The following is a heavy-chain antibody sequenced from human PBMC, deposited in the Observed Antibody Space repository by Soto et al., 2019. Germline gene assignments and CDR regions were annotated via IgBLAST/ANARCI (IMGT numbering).Heavy chain of an antibody. D-gene: IGHD2-15*01. CDR1: GHTFTNYW. Sequence: PGPSLKISCQASGHTFTNYWIAWVRQMPGKGLEWMGIIYPDDSDTRYSPSFQGQVTISADKSIGTAYLQWSSLKASDTAMYYCARGAGSSFYQQYGMDVWGQGTTVTVSS. CDR3: ARGAGSSFYQQYGMDV. CDR2: IYPDDSDT. V-gene: IGHV5-51*01. J-gene: IGHJ6*02.